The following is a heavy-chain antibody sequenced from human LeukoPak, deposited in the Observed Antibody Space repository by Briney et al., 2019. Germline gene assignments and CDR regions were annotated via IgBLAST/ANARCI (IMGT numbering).Heavy chain of an antibody. CDR1: GFTFSTYW. Sequence: GGSLRLSCAASGFTFSTYWMYWVRQAPGKGLMWVSKIGPDGSGTTYADSVKGRFTISRDNAKNTLYLQMSSLRDEDTAVYYCARDLNWPGPWGQGSLVTVSS. V-gene: IGHV3-74*01. J-gene: IGHJ5*02. CDR2: IGPDGSGT. CDR3: ARDLNWPGP. D-gene: IGHD1-20*01.